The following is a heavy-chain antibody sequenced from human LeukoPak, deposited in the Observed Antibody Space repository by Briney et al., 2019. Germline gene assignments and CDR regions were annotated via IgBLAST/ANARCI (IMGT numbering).Heavy chain of an antibody. CDR3: ARDGPRYYDILTGYYLSP. D-gene: IGHD3-9*01. V-gene: IGHV1-8*01. CDR2: MNPNSGNT. Sequence: ASVKVSCKASGYTFTSYNLNWVRQATGQGLEWMGWMNPNSGNTGYAQKFQGRVTMTRNTSIRTAYMELSSLRSEDTAVYYCARDGPRYYDILTGYYLSPWGQGTLVTVSS. J-gene: IGHJ5*02. CDR1: GYTFTSYN.